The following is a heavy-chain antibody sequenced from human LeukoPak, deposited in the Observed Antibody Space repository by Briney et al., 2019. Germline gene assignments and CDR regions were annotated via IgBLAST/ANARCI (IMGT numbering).Heavy chain of an antibody. V-gene: IGHV4-59*01. Sequence: SETLSLTCTVSGGSISSYYWGWIRQPPGKGLEWIGYIYHSGNTYYNPSLKSRVTISIHNSKNQFSLKVNSVTAADTAVYYCARDRNYYDSSGPPYYYSALDVWGQGTTVTVSS. CDR3: ARDRNYYDSSGPPYYYSALDV. CDR1: GGSISSYY. CDR2: IYHSGNT. J-gene: IGHJ6*02. D-gene: IGHD3-22*01.